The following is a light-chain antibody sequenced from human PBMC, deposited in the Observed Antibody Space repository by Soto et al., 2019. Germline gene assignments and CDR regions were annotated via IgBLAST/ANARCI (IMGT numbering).Light chain of an antibody. Sequence: QSVLTQPPSASGTPGQRVTISCSGGSSNIGTNFVYWYQQLPGAAPKIFIYKNNQRPSGVPDRFSGSKSGTSASLAISGLRSEDEADYYCAAWDDTLRGLLFGGGTKVTAL. CDR2: KNN. J-gene: IGLJ2*01. V-gene: IGLV1-47*01. CDR1: SSNIGTNF. CDR3: AAWDDTLRGLL.